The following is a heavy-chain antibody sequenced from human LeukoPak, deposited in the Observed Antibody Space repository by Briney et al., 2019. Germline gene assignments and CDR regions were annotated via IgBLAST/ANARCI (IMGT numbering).Heavy chain of an antibody. J-gene: IGHJ4*02. D-gene: IGHD5-18*01. CDR3: AKDDKRGYSYGYFDY. CDR2: IRRSGTTI. CDR1: GFTFSDSY. Sequence: GGSLRLSCAASGFTFSDSYMSWIRQAPGKGLEWISSIRRSGTTIYYADSVKGRFTISRDNSKNTLYLQMNSLRAEDTAVYYCAKDDKRGYSYGYFDYWGQGTLVTVSS. V-gene: IGHV3-11*04.